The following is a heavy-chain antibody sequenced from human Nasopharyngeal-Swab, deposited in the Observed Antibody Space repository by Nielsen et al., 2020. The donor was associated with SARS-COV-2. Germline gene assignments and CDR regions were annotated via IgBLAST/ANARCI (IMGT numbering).Heavy chain of an antibody. Sequence: GGSLRLSCAASGFTFSNAWMSWVRQAPGRGLEWVGRIKKKTDGGTTDYAAPVKGRSTISRDDSKNMLYLQMSSLKTEDTGVYYCTTATYYYDSSGYANDASDIWGQGTMVTVSS. CDR1: GFTFSNAW. J-gene: IGHJ3*02. CDR3: TTATYYYDSSGYANDASDI. D-gene: IGHD3-22*01. V-gene: IGHV3-15*01. CDR2: IKKKTDGGTT.